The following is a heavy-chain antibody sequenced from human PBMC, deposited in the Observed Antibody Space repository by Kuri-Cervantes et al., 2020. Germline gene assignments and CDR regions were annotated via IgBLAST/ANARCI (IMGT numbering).Heavy chain of an antibody. CDR2: INPSGGSS. CDR3: ARAKTTVTTLFDY. D-gene: IGHD4-17*01. J-gene: IGHJ4*02. CDR1: GYTFTSYY. V-gene: IGHV1-46*01. Sequence: ASVKVSCKASGYTFTSYYVHWVRQAPGQGLEWMGVINPSGGSSTYAQRFQGRVTMTRDTSTSTVYMELSSLRSEDTAVYYCARAKTTVTTLFDYWGQGTLVTVSS.